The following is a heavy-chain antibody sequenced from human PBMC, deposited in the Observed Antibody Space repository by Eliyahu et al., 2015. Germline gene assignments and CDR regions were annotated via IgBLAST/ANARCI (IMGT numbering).Heavy chain of an antibody. J-gene: IGHJ4*02. CDR3: TKTQVRFCTGGRCFYYFDY. V-gene: IGHV3-9*01. CDR1: GFTFDDXA. CDR2: ISWXSGSI. D-gene: IGHD2-15*01. Sequence: EVQLVESGGGLAQPGRSLRLSCAASGFTFDDXAMHWXRQAPGKGLEXVXGISWXSGSIGYADSVKGRFTISRDNAKNALYLQMSSLRAEDTALYYCTKTQVRFCTGGRCFYYFDYWGQGTLVTVSS.